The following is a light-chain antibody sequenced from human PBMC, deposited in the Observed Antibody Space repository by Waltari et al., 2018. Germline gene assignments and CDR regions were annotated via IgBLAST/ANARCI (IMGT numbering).Light chain of an antibody. J-gene: IGKJ4*01. Sequence: DIQMTQSPSSLSASVGDRVTINCRASQNIRTYLNGYQQKPGKAPKLLIYNAVTLESGVPSRVSGSGSGTDFTLTISSLQPEDFATYYCQQSYSVPLTFGGGTKVEI. CDR1: QNIRTY. CDR2: NAV. CDR3: QQSYSVPLT. V-gene: IGKV1-39*01.